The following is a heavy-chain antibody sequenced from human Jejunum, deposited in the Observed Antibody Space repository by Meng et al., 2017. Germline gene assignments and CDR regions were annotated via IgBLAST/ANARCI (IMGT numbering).Heavy chain of an antibody. V-gene: IGHV3-48*03. CDR2: ISSSGATK. CDR1: GFTFSSSD. Sequence: GESLKISCVVSGFTFSSSDMNWVRQAPDKGLEWVSYISSSGATKDYVDSVKGRFTISRDNAKNTLFLQMNSLRAEDTALYYCAKRMATGSFFDYWAQGALDTVSS. D-gene: IGHD5-24*01. CDR3: AKRMATGSFFDY. J-gene: IGHJ4*02.